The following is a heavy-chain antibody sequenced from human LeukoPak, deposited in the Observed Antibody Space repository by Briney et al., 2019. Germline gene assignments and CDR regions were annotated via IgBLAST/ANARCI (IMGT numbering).Heavy chain of an antibody. V-gene: IGHV3-30-3*01. J-gene: IGHJ4*02. Sequence: GGSLRLSCAASGFTFSSYAMSWVRQAPGKGLEWVALISYDGSNKYYADSVKGRFTISRDNSKNTLYLQMNSLTAEDTAVYYCARDPCCCGGDCYSVLDYWGQGTLVTVSS. CDR3: ARDPCCCGGDCYSVLDY. CDR2: ISYDGSNK. CDR1: GFTFSSYA. D-gene: IGHD2-21*02.